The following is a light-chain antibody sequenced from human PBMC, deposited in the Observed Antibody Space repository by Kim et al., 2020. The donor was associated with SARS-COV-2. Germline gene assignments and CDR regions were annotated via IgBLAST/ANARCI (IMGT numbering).Light chain of an antibody. V-gene: IGKV1-5*03. J-gene: IGKJ1*01. CDR2: KAS. CDR1: QNINTW. CDR3: QQYNSYWT. Sequence: AACVGDRVTITCRASQNINTWLAWYQQKPGKAPKVLIYKASSLESGVPSRVSGSGSGTEFTLTISSLQPDDFATYYCQQYNSYWTFGQGTKVDIK.